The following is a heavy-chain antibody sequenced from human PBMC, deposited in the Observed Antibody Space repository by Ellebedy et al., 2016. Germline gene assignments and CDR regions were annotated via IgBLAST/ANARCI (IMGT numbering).Heavy chain of an antibody. J-gene: IGHJ2*01. Sequence: ASVKVSCKASGYTFTTYYMHWVRQAPGQGLEWMGIINPSGGTTSSAQKFQGRVTLTRDTSTSTVYMELSSLRSEATAVYYCARDELKGYFDLWGRGTLVTVSS. CDR2: INPSGGTT. D-gene: IGHD5-24*01. V-gene: IGHV1-46*01. CDR1: GYTFTTYY. CDR3: ARDELKGYFDL.